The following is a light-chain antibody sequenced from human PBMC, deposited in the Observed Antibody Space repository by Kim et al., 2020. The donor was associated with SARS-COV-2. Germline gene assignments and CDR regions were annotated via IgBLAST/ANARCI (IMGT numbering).Light chain of an antibody. CDR1: PYHIGFYT. CDR2: SNN. Sequence: RVTVSCSGRPYHIGFYTVNWFQTLPGTAPTLLIFSNNQRPSGVPDRFSASKSGTSASLAISGLQSEDEADYYCAAWDDRLNGVVFGGGTQLTVL. V-gene: IGLV1-44*01. CDR3: AAWDDRLNGVV. J-gene: IGLJ3*02.